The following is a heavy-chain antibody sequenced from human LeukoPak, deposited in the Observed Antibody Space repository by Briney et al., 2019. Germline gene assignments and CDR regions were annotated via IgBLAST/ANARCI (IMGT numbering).Heavy chain of an antibody. J-gene: IGHJ4*02. D-gene: IGHD3-22*01. CDR1: RFTFSSYS. CDR2: ISSSSSYI. Sequence: GGSLRLSCAASRFTFSSYSMNWVRQAPGKGLEWVSSISSSSSYIYYADSVKGRFTISRDNAKNSLYLQMNSLRAEDTAVYYCARDSSLAYYYDSSGYSTPDYWGQGTLVTVSS. CDR3: ARDSSLAYYYDSSGYSTPDY. V-gene: IGHV3-21*01.